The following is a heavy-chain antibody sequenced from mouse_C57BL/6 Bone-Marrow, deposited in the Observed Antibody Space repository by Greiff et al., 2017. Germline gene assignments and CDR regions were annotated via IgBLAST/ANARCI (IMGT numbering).Heavy chain of an antibody. D-gene: IGHD3-3*01. V-gene: IGHV14-4*01. Sequence: VQLQQSGAELVRPGASVKLSCTASGFNIKDDYMHWVKQRPEQGLEWIGWIDPENGDTEYASKFQGKATITADTSSDTAYLQLSSLTSEDTAVYYCTTAVRAPFAYWGQGTLVTVSA. J-gene: IGHJ3*01. CDR2: IDPENGDT. CDR1: GFNIKDDY. CDR3: TTAVRAPFAY.